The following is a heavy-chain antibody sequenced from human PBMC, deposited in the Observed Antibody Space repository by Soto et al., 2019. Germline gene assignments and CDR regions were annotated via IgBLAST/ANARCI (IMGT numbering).Heavy chain of an antibody. Sequence: QLQLVQSGAEVERPGASVRVSCKAYGYAFSKYGISWIRQAPGQGLEWMGWIRPDTGDTNYAQKFQGRVTMTTDTSSSTAYMEPRSMRSDDTAMYYCATSYDSGFDPWGQGTLVSVSS. CDR3: ATSYDSGFDP. D-gene: IGHD5-12*01. J-gene: IGHJ5*02. CDR1: GYAFSKYG. V-gene: IGHV1-18*04. CDR2: IRPDTGDT.